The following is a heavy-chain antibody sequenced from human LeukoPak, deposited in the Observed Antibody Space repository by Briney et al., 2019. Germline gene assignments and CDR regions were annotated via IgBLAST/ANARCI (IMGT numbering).Heavy chain of an antibody. Sequence: GGSLRLSCAASGFTFSSYGMHWVRQAPCKGLEWVAFIRYDGSNKYYADSVKGRFTISRDNSKNTLYLQMNSLRAEDTAVYYCAKGALYYFDYWGQGTLVTVSS. V-gene: IGHV3-30*02. J-gene: IGHJ4*02. CDR2: IRYDGSNK. CDR1: GFTFSSYG. D-gene: IGHD3-10*01. CDR3: AKGALYYFDY.